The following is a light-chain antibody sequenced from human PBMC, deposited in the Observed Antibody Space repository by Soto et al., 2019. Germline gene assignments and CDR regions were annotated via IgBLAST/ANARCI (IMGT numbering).Light chain of an antibody. CDR1: QNITNN. CDR2: HAS. Sequence: DIQMTQSPSSLSASIGDRVTIACDASQNITNNLSWYQQKPGKAPNLLIYHASKLAKGVTSRFSGSGSGTDFSFIITSLQREDLATYYCQQYYGLPPLTFGQGTRLEI. CDR3: QQYYGLPPLT. J-gene: IGKJ5*01. V-gene: IGKV1-33*01.